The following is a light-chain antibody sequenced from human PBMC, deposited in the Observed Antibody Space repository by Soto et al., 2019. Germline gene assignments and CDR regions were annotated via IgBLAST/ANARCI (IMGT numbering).Light chain of an antibody. V-gene: IGKV2-24*01. J-gene: IGKJ1*01. Sequence: DIVLTQTPLSSPVTLGQPASISCRSSQSLVYSDGNTYLSWLQQRPGQPPRLLIYQISNRFSGVPDRFSGSVAGTDITLKISRVEAEVVGVYSCVQFSHFPRTFGQGTKVEIK. CDR3: VQFSHFPRT. CDR1: QSLVYSDGNTY. CDR2: QIS.